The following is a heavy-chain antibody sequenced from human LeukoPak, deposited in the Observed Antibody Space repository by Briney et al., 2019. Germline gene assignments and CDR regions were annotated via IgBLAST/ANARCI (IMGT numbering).Heavy chain of an antibody. CDR2: ISYDGSNK. CDR1: GFTFSSYG. CDR3: AKDGGCSGGSCYSTKPNYYFDY. Sequence: PGRSLRLSCAASGFTFSSYGMHWVRQAPGKGLEWVAVISYDGSNKYYADSVKGRFTISRDNSKNTLYLQMNSLRAEDTAVYYCAKDGGCSGGSCYSTKPNYYFDYWGQGTLVTVSS. D-gene: IGHD2-15*01. V-gene: IGHV3-30*18. J-gene: IGHJ4*02.